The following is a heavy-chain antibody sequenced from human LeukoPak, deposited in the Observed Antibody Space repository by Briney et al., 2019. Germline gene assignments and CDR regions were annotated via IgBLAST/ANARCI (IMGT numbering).Heavy chain of an antibody. Sequence: GGSLRLSCVASGFTFSSYWMRWVRQAPGKGLVWVSRINTDGSSTRYADSVKGRFTISRDNAKNTLYLQMNSLRAEDTAVYYCATWECSSTSCTNDYWGQGTLVTVSS. V-gene: IGHV3-74*01. CDR3: ATWECSSTSCTNDY. J-gene: IGHJ4*02. CDR1: GFTFSSYW. CDR2: INTDGSST. D-gene: IGHD2-2*01.